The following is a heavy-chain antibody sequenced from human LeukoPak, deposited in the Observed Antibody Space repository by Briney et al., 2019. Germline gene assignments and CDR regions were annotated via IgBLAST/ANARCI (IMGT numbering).Heavy chain of an antibody. CDR1: GGSFSGYY. V-gene: IGHV4-34*01. J-gene: IGHJ4*02. CDR3: ARHTTSGWYQVVY. CDR2: INHSGST. D-gene: IGHD6-19*01. Sequence: SSETLSLTCAVYGGSFSGYYWSWIRQPPGKGLEWIGEINHSGSTNYNPSLKSRVTISVDTSKNQFSLKLSSVTAADTAVYYCARHTTSGWYQVVYWGQGTLVTVSS.